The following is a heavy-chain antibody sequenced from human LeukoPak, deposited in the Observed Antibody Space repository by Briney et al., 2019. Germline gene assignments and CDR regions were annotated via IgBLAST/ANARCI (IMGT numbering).Heavy chain of an antibody. CDR2: IRRKANNYAR. J-gene: IGHJ4*02. CDR3: AKEKGLFFPPIGLAC. Sequence: GGSLRLSCAASGFSFSGSAMHWVRQASGEGREWGGRIRRKANNYARAYGASVAGRFTISRDNSKNTLYLQMNSLRAEDTAVYYCAKEKGLFFPPIGLACWGQGALVTVSS. V-gene: IGHV3-73*01. CDR1: GFSFSGSA. D-gene: IGHD2-21*01.